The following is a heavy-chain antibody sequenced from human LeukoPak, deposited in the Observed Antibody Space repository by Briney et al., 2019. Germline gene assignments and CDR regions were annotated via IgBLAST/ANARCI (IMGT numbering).Heavy chain of an antibody. CDR2: IYYTGTT. V-gene: IGHV4-39*01. CDR3: AAEMSSAARY. D-gene: IGHD2-2*01. J-gene: IGHJ4*02. CDR1: GDSISSSTYH. Sequence: SETLSLTCTVSGDSISSSTYHWGWIRQPPGKGLEWIASIYYTGTTYYWPSLKSRVTISVDTSKNQFSLKLSSVTASDTAVYYCAAEMSSAARYWGQGTLVTVSS.